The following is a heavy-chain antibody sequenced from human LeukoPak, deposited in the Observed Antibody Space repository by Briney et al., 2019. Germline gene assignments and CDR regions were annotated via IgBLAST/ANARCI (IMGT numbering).Heavy chain of an antibody. CDR2: ISSAGSA. Sequence: GGSLRLSCGASGFTFSSYAMTWVRQAPGKGLEWVSAISSAGSANYADSVKGRFTISRDNSESTLDLQMNSLRAEDTAVYSCAKGYSSVWYYFDSWGQGTLVTVSS. CDR3: AKGYSSVWYYFDS. J-gene: IGHJ4*02. D-gene: IGHD6-13*01. CDR1: GFTFSSYA. V-gene: IGHV3-23*01.